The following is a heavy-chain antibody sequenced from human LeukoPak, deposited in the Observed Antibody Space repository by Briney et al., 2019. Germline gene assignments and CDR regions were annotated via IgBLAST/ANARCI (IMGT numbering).Heavy chain of an antibody. CDR2: ISSSSSYI. V-gene: IGHV3-21*04. Sequence: GGSLSLSCSASGFTFSSYSMMWVRQAPGKGLEWFSSISSSSSYIYYVDSVKGRFTISRDNDKNSLYLQMNSLRGEDTAVYYCSKDRSSGYRLTLDFDYWGQGTLVTVSS. J-gene: IGHJ4*02. D-gene: IGHD3-22*01. CDR3: SKDRSSGYRLTLDFDY. CDR1: GFTFSSYS.